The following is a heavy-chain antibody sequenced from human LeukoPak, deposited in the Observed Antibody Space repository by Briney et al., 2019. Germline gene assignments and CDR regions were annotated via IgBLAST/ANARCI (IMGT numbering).Heavy chain of an antibody. D-gene: IGHD6-19*01. V-gene: IGHV7-4-1*02. CDR3: AREIAVAGALSYYYYGMDV. CDR2: INTNTGNP. CDR1: GYTFTSYA. J-gene: IGHJ6*02. Sequence: ASVKVSCKASGYTFTSYAMNWVRQAPGQGLEWMGWINTNTGNPTYAQGFTGRFVFSLDTSVSTAYLQISSLKAEDTAVYYCAREIAVAGALSYYYYGMDVWGQGTTVTVSS.